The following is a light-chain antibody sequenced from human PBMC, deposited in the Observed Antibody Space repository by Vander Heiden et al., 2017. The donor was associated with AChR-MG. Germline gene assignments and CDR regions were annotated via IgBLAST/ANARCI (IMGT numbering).Light chain of an antibody. J-gene: IGLJ3*02. CDR2: EVS. CDR1: GSDVGGYNY. V-gene: IGLV2-8*01. Sequence: QSALTQPPSASGSPGQSVTISCTGTGSDVGGYNYVSWYQQHPGKAPKLMIYEVSKRPSGVPDRFSGSKSGNKASLAISGLQAEDEAYDYCCSYAGSNVVFGGGTKLAVL. CDR3: CSYAGSNVV.